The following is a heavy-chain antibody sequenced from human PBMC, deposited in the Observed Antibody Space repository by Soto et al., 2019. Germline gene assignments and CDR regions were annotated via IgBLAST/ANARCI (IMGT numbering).Heavy chain of an antibody. Sequence: QVQLVQSGAEVKKPGSSVKVSCKASGGTFSGYAISWVRQAPGQGLEWMGGIIPIFGTTSYSQKFQGRLTIAADESTSTAYVQLSSLRSDDTAVYYCARDAKGVPTPFDYWGQGTLVTVSS. J-gene: IGHJ4*02. CDR3: ARDAKGVPTPFDY. V-gene: IGHV1-69*01. CDR1: GGTFSGYA. CDR2: IIPIFGTT.